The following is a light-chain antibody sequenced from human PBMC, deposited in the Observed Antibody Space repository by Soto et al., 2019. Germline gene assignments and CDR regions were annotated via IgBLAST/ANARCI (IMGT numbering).Light chain of an antibody. CDR2: GVS. Sequence: DIQMTQSPSTLSASVGDRVTITCRASQSVGRSLAWYQQQPGKAPKLLIYGVSTLESGVPSRFSGFGSGTEFTLSISSLQPGDFGTYYCQQFYKGLTFGQGTRV. CDR1: QSVGRS. CDR3: QQFYKGLT. J-gene: IGKJ1*01. V-gene: IGKV1-5*01.